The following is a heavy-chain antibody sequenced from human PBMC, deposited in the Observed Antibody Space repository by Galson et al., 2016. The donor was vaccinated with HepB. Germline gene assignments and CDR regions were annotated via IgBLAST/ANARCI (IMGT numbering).Heavy chain of an antibody. CDR1: GFTFSSYS. CDR2: ISSRSSYI. J-gene: IGHJ4*02. D-gene: IGHD3-10*01. CDR3: ARAFSRESGFDY. Sequence: SLRLSCAASGFTFSSYSMNWVRQAPGKGLEWVSSISSRSSYIYHADSVKGRFTISRDNAKNSLYLQMNSLRAEDTAVYYCARAFSRESGFDYWCQGTLVTVSS. V-gene: IGHV3-21*01.